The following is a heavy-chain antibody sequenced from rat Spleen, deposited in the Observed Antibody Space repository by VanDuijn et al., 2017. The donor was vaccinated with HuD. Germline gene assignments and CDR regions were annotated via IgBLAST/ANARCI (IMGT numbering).Heavy chain of an antibody. CDR1: GFTFINYG. Sequence: EVQLVESGGGLVQPGRSLKLSCAASGFTFINYGMAWVRQAPTRGLEWVAAISYDGSRTYYRDSVKGRFTISRDNAKSTLYLQMNSLRSEDTATYCCARHWNDDYFDYWGQGVMVTVSS. J-gene: IGHJ2*01. CDR3: ARHWNDDYFDY. CDR2: ISYDGSRT. V-gene: IGHV5-29*01.